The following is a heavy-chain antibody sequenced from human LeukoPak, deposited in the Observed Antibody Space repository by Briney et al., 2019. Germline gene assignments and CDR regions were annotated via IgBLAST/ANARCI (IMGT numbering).Heavy chain of an antibody. V-gene: IGHV4-39*07. CDR2: IYYSGST. J-gene: IGHJ4*02. CDR1: GGSIRSGGYY. Sequence: SETLSLTCIVSGGSIRSGGYYWGWIRQPPGKGLEWIGSIYYSGSTYYNPSLKSRVTISVDTSKNQFSLKLSSVTAADTAVYYCASVIVDIVATGVDYWGQGTLVTVSS. D-gene: IGHD5-12*01. CDR3: ASVIVDIVATGVDY.